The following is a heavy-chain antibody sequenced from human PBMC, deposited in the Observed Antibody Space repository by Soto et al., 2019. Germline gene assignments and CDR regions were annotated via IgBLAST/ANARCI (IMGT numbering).Heavy chain of an antibody. CDR2: IYYSGST. CDR1: GGSISSGCYY. J-gene: IGHJ3*02. V-gene: IGHV4-61*01. D-gene: IGHD2-15*01. CDR3: AREGRQDAFDI. Sequence: SETLSLTCTVSGGSISSGCYYWSWIRQPPGKGLEWIGYIYYSGSTNYNPSLKSRVTISVDTSKNQFSLKLSSVTAADTAVYYCAREGRQDAFDIWGQGTMVTVSS.